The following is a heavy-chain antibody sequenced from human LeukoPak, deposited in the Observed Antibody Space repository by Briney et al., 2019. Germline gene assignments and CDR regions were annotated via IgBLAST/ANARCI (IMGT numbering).Heavy chain of an antibody. CDR2: IRYDGSNK. CDR1: GFTFSSYG. Sequence: GGSLRLSCAASGFTFSSYGMHWVRQAPGKGLEWVAFIRYDGSNKYYADTVKGRFTISRDKSKNTLYLQMNSLRAEDTAVYYCAKERDTAMVTIDYWGQGTLVTVSS. D-gene: IGHD5-18*01. CDR3: AKERDTAMVTIDY. V-gene: IGHV3-30*02. J-gene: IGHJ4*02.